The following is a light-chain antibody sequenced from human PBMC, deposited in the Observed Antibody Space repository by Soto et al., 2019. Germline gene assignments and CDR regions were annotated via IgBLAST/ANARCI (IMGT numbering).Light chain of an antibody. CDR2: ATS. V-gene: IGKV1-39*01. J-gene: IGKJ1*01. Sequence: DLQMTQSPTSLYASVGDTGTITCRAGQNIRSYLNWYQQKPGKAPSLLIYATSIPQTGVPSRFSGSGTGTDFTLTINGLQREDFATYFCQQGYTTRWTFGQGTKVEIK. CDR1: QNIRSY. CDR3: QQGYTTRWT.